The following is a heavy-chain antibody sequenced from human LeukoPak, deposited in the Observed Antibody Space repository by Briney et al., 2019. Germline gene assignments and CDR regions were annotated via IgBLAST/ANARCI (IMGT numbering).Heavy chain of an antibody. CDR2: INQDGSSK. D-gene: IGHD3-10*01. CDR3: ARDWFYYGSGTV. J-gene: IGHJ4*02. Sequence: GGSLRLSCAVSGFTFSSYWMGWVRQAPGKGLAWVANINQDGSSKYYEDSVKGRFTISRDNAKNTLYLQMNSLRAEDTAVYYCARDWFYYGSGTVWGQGTLVTVSS. CDR1: GFTFSSYW. V-gene: IGHV3-7*01.